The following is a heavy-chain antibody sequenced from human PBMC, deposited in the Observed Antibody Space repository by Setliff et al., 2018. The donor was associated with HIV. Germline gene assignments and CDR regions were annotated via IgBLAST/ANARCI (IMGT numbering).Heavy chain of an antibody. V-gene: IGHV4-39*01. CDR2: IYYGGII. J-gene: IGHJ6*03. CDR1: GDSITNSFYF. Sequence: SETLSLTCTVSGDSITNSFYFWAWIRQPPGKGLEWIGSIYYGGIIDYNPSLKSRVTISVDTPKNQFSLHLQMNSLKLEDTATYFCVKDASVSATNFYYFDVWGKGTTVTVSS. D-gene: IGHD2-15*01. CDR3: VKDASVSATNFYYFDV.